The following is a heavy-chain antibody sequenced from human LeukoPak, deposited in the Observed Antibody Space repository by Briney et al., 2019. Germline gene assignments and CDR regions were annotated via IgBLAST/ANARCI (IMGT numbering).Heavy chain of an antibody. CDR1: GFTFSHYW. Sequence: GGSLRLSCAASGFTFSHYWMHWVRQAPGKGLEWVSRIEGDGSSTNYADSVRGRFTISRDNAKNTLYLQMNSLRAEDTAVYYCARDPSIPVAGTYWGQGTLATVSS. CDR3: ARDPSIPVAGTY. J-gene: IGHJ4*02. V-gene: IGHV3-74*01. D-gene: IGHD6-19*01. CDR2: IEGDGSST.